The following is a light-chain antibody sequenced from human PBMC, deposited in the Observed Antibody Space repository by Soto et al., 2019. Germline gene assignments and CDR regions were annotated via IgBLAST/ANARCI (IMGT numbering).Light chain of an antibody. CDR3: QQSNSIPPWT. CDR1: QTISKY. J-gene: IGKJ1*01. CDR2: AAS. Sequence: DIQMTQSPSSLSASVGDRVTITCRASQTISKYLNWYQHKPGKGPKLLIYAASTLQSGVPSRFSGSGSGTDFTLTTSSLQPEDVANYYCQQSNSIPPWTFGQGTKVDIK. V-gene: IGKV1-39*01.